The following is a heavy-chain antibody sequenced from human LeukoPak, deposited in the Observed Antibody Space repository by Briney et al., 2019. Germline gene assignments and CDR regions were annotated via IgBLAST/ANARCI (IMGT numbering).Heavy chain of an antibody. CDR1: GGSISSDDYY. D-gene: IGHD2-15*01. CDR3: AKEGRDSGGYNGWFEP. J-gene: IGHJ5*02. V-gene: IGHV4-31*03. CDR2: VCHDGGT. Sequence: SETLSLTCTVSGGSISSDDYYWTWIRQRPGKGLEWIGYVCHDGGTSYNPSLKSRVTVAIDTSKNQFSLKLNSVTAADTAVFYCAKEGRDSGGYNGWFEPWGQGTLVTVSS.